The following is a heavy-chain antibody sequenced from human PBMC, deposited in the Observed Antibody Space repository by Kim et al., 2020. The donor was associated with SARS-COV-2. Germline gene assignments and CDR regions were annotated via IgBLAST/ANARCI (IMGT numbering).Heavy chain of an antibody. J-gene: IGHJ3*02. V-gene: IGHV3-30-3*01. Sequence: GGSLRLSCAASGFTFSSYAMHWVRQAPGKGLEWVAVISYDGSNKYYADSVKGRFTISRDNSKNTLYLQMNSLRAEDTAVYYCARDLPEVATVIPWGAFDIWGQGTMVTVSS. D-gene: IGHD4-17*01. CDR2: ISYDGSNK. CDR1: GFTFSSYA. CDR3: ARDLPEVATVIPWGAFDI.